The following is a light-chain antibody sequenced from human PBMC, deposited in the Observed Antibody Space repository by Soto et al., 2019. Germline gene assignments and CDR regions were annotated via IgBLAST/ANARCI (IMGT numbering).Light chain of an antibody. V-gene: IGKV1-9*01. CDR1: QGISSY. J-gene: IGKJ1*01. CDR3: QQLNSYPWT. Sequence: DIQLTQSPSFLSASVGDRVTITCRASQGISSYLAWYQQKPGKAHKLLIHAASTLQIVVQSRFSGSGSGTEFTLTISSQQPEDFATYYCQQLNSYPWTFGQGTKVAIK. CDR2: AAS.